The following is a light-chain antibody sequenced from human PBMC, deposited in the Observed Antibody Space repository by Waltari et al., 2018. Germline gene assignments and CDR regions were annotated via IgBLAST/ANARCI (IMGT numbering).Light chain of an antibody. J-gene: IGKJ4*01. CDR2: GAS. Sequence: EIVMTQSPATLSVSPGERVTLSCRASQSVSSTLAWYQQKPGQAPRLLIYGASTRATGIPAKFSGSGSGTDFTLTIYSLQSEDFAVYYCQQYNNWPLTFGGGTKVEIK. CDR3: QQYNNWPLT. V-gene: IGKV3-15*01. CDR1: QSVSST.